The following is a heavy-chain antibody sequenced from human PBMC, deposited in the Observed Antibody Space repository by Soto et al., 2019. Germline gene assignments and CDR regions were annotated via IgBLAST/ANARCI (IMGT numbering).Heavy chain of an antibody. Sequence: PGESLKISCTGFGYTFTTFWISWVRQMPGKGLEWMGRIDPGDTYATYSPAFQGHVTISADKATSTAYLQWSSLKASDTAMYFCARIYCTTTNCESWFDPWGQGTMVTVSS. CDR1: GYTFTTFW. CDR3: ARIYCTTTNCESWFDP. V-gene: IGHV5-10-1*01. CDR2: IDPGDTYA. J-gene: IGHJ5*02. D-gene: IGHD2-2*01.